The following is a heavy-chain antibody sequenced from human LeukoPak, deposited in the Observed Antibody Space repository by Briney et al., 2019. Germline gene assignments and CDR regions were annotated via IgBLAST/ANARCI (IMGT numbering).Heavy chain of an antibody. CDR1: GGSISSYY. Sequence: SETLSLTCTVSGGSISSYYWSWIRQPPGNGLEWIGYIYYSGSTNYNPSLKSRVTISVDTSKNQFSLKLSSVTAADTAVYYCARREDYGDHNWFDPWGQGTLVTVSS. D-gene: IGHD4-17*01. CDR3: ARREDYGDHNWFDP. CDR2: IYYSGST. J-gene: IGHJ5*02. V-gene: IGHV4-59*08.